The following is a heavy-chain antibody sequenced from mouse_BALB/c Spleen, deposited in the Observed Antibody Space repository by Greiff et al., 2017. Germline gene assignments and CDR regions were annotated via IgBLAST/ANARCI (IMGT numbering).Heavy chain of an antibody. J-gene: IGHJ2*01. CDR3: ARTLLESYFDY. D-gene: IGHD1-2*01. CDR1: GYTFTSYY. CDR2: IYPGNVNT. Sequence: VKLVESGPELVKPGASVRISCKASGYTFTSYYIHWVKQRPGQGLEWIGWIYPGNVNTKYNEKFKGKATLTADKSSSTAYMQLSSLTSEDSAVYFCARTLLESYFDYWGQGTTRTVSS. V-gene: IGHV1S56*01.